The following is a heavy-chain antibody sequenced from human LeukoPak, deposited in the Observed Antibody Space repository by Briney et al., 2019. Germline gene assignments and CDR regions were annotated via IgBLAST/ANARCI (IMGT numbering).Heavy chain of an antibody. D-gene: IGHD6-19*01. Sequence: GGSLRLSCAASGFTFSSYSMNWVRQAPGKGLEWVSSISSSSSYIYYADSVKGRFTISRDSAKNSLYLQMNSLRAEDTAVYYCARDSPSAYYFDYWGQGTLVTVSS. CDR2: ISSSSSYI. CDR1: GFTFSSYS. V-gene: IGHV3-21*01. J-gene: IGHJ4*02. CDR3: ARDSPSAYYFDY.